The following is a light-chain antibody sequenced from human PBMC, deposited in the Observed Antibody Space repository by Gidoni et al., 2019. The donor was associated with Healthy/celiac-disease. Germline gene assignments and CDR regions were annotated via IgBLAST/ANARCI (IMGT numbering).Light chain of an antibody. CDR1: QSISSW. CDR3: QQYNSFTWT. CDR2: KAS. V-gene: IGKV1-5*03. Sequence: DIQMTQSPPTLSASVGDRVTITCRASQSISSWLAWYQQKPGKAPKLLIYKASCLESGVPSRFSGSGSGTEFTLTISSLQPDDFATYYCQQYNSFTWTFGQGTKVEIK. J-gene: IGKJ1*01.